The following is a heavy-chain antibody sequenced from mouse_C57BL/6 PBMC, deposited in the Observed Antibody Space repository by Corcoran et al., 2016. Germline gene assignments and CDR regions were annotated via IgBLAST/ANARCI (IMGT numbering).Heavy chain of an antibody. CDR1: GYTFTDYY. D-gene: IGHD3-1*01. CDR3: ARGHFY. CDR2: INPNNGGT. Sequence: EVQLQQSGPELVKPGASVKISCKASGYTFTDYYMNWVKQSHGKSLEWIGDINPNNGGTSYNQKFKGKATLTVDKSSSTAYMELRSLTSEDSAVYYCARGHFYWGQGTTLTVSS. J-gene: IGHJ2*01. V-gene: IGHV1-26*01.